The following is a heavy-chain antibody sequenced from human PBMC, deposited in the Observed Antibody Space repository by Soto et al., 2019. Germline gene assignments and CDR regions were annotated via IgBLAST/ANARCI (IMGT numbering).Heavy chain of an antibody. CDR3: ARARRKVVGASTNDFDY. J-gene: IGHJ4*02. CDR2: IYYTGTA. V-gene: IGHV4-61*01. CDR1: GDSVSSGTSY. D-gene: IGHD1-26*01. Sequence: QVQLQESGPGLVRPSETLSLTCTVSGDSVSSGTSYWSWIRQPPGKGLEWVGYIYYTGTANYSPSLRSRVTISVDTSKNQFSLKLSSVTAADTAVYYCARARRKVVGASTNDFDYWGQGTLVTVSS.